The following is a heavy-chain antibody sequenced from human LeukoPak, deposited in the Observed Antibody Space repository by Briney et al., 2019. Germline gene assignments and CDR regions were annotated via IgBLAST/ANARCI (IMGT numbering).Heavy chain of an antibody. CDR3: ARGLYSSSWYAGHYFGY. Sequence: SETLSLTCAVYGGSFSGYYWSWIRQPPGKGLEWIGEINHSGSTNYNPSLKSRVTISVDTSKNQFSLKLSSVTAADTAVYYCARGLYSSSWYAGHYFGYWGQGTLVTVSS. CDR2: INHSGST. CDR1: GGSFSGYY. J-gene: IGHJ4*02. V-gene: IGHV4-34*01. D-gene: IGHD6-13*01.